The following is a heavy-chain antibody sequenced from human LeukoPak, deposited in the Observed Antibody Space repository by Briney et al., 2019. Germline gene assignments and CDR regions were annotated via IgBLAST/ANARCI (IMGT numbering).Heavy chain of an antibody. CDR2: ISISGDDT. V-gene: IGHV3-23*01. CDR1: GFTSISHA. J-gene: IGHJ4*02. CDR3: ANEIRPNNY. Sequence: GALRLSCEVSGFTSISHAMTWVRQAPGKGLQWVSSISISGDDTHYADSVQGRFTIYRDNSRNTLYLQMNRLRVDDTAVYYCANEIRPNNYWGQGTLVTVSS.